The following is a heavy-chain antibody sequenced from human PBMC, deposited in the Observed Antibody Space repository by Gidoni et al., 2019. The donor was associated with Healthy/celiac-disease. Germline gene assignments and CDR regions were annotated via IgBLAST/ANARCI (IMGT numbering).Heavy chain of an antibody. CDR3: ARIWWYGHFSSWFDP. V-gene: IGHV3-7*05. Sequence: EVQLVESGGGLVQPGGSLRLSCAASGFTFSSHWMSWVRQAPGKGLEWVANIKQDGSEKYYVDSVKGRFTISRDNAKNSLYLQMNSLRAEDTAVYYCARIWWYGHFSSWFDPWGQGTLVTVSS. CDR1: GFTFSSHW. J-gene: IGHJ5*02. CDR2: IKQDGSEK. D-gene: IGHD2-15*01.